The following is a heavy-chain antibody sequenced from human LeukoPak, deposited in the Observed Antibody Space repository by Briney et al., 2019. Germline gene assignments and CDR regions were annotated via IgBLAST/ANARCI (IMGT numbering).Heavy chain of an antibody. Sequence: ASVKVSCKASGYTFTGYYMHWLRQAPGQGLEWMGWINPNSGGTNYAQKFQGRVTMTRDTSISTAYMELSRLRSDDTAVYYCARQLEGVPATLFDYWGQGTLVTVSS. D-gene: IGHD2-2*01. CDR2: INPNSGGT. CDR1: GYTFTGYY. CDR3: ARQLEGVPATLFDY. V-gene: IGHV1-2*02. J-gene: IGHJ4*02.